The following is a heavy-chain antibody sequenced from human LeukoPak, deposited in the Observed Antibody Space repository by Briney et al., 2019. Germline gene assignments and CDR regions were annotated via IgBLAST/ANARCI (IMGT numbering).Heavy chain of an antibody. Sequence: SETLSLTCTVSGGSISSYYWSWIRQPPGKGLEWIGYIYYSGSTNYNPSLKSRVTISVDTSKNQFSLKLSSVTAADTAVYYCARRYVAAPWLDPWGQGTLVTVSS. J-gene: IGHJ5*02. V-gene: IGHV4-59*08. D-gene: IGHD6-13*01. CDR2: IYYSGST. CDR3: ARRYVAAPWLDP. CDR1: GGSISSYY.